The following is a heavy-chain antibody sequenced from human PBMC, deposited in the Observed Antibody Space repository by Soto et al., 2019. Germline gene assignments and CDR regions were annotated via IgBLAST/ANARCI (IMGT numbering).Heavy chain of an antibody. Sequence: SETLSLTCTVSGGSISSGDYYWSWIRQPPGKGLEWIGYIYYSGSTYYNPSLKSRVTISVDTSKNQSSLKLSSVTAADTAVYYCARGTYCTNGVCPRGFDYWGQGTLVTVSS. CDR2: IYYSGST. CDR1: GGSISSGDYY. J-gene: IGHJ4*02. D-gene: IGHD2-8*01. CDR3: ARGTYCTNGVCPRGFDY. V-gene: IGHV4-30-4*01.